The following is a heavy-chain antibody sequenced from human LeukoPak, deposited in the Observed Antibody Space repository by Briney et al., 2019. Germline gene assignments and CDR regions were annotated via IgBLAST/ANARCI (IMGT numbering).Heavy chain of an antibody. D-gene: IGHD4-23*01. J-gene: IGHJ3*02. Sequence: PSETLSLTCAVYGGSFSGYYWSWIRQPPGKGLEWIGEINHSGSTNYNPSLKSRVTISVDTSKNQFSLKLSSVTAADTAVYYCASGVLRGFDAFDTWGQGTMVTVSS. V-gene: IGHV4-34*01. CDR3: ASGVLRGFDAFDT. CDR2: INHSGST. CDR1: GGSFSGYY.